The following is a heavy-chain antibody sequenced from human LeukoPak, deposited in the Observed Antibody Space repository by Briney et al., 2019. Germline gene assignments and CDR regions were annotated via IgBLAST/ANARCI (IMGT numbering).Heavy chain of an antibody. CDR3: ARLGVTHTYYYDSSGWGYFDL. V-gene: IGHV4-59*01. D-gene: IGHD3-22*01. CDR2: IYYSGST. Sequence: PSETLSLTCTVSGGSISSYYWSWIRQPPGKGLEWIGYIYYSGSTNYNPSLKSRATISVDTSKNQFSLKLSSVTAADTAVYYCARLGVTHTYYYDSSGWGYFDLWGRGTLVTVSS. J-gene: IGHJ2*01. CDR1: GGSISSYY.